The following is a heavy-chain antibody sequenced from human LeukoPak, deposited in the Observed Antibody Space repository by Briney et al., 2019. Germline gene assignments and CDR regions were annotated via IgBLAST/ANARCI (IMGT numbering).Heavy chain of an antibody. J-gene: IGHJ4*02. Sequence: PSETLSLTCTVPGGPISSYYWSWIRQPPGKGLEWIGYITYSGSTNYNPSLESRVTISLDTSKNQFSLELTSVTAADTAVYYCARDRGSSGNNYYFDYWGQGTLVTASS. V-gene: IGHV4-59*01. CDR1: GGPISSYY. CDR3: ARDRGSSGNNYYFDY. D-gene: IGHD6-19*01. CDR2: ITYSGST.